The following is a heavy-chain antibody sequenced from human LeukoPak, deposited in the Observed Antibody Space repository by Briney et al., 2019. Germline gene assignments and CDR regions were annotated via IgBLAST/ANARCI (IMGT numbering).Heavy chain of an antibody. D-gene: IGHD2-15*01. CDR3: ARGPHCSGGSCYSPAFNY. CDR2: INHGGST. CDR1: GGSFSGYY. Sequence: PETLSLTCAVYGGSFSGYYWSWIRQPPGKGLEWIGEINHGGSTNYNPSLKSRVTMSVDTSKNQFSLKVTSVTAADTAVYYCARGPHCSGGSCYSPAFNYWGQGTLVTVSS. J-gene: IGHJ4*02. V-gene: IGHV4-34*01.